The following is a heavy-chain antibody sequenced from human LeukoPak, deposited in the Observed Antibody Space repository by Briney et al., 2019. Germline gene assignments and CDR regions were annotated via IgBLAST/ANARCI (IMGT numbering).Heavy chain of an antibody. V-gene: IGHV1-69*05. CDR1: GGTVGNSG. CDR2: ITPIYGAP. D-gene: IGHD3-10*01. J-gene: IGHJ5*02. CDR3: ARDDYYGSGTYRWFDP. Sequence: GASVKVSCKTYGGTVGNSGFSWVRQAPGQGLEWMGSITPIYGAPDYAQKFQGRLTITTVDSTATAYMELSSLRSDDTAVYYCARDDYYGSGTYRWFDPWGQGTPVTVSS.